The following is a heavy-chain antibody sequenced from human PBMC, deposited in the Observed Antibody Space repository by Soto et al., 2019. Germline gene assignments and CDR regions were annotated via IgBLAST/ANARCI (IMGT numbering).Heavy chain of an antibody. Sequence: SVKVSCKASGYTFTGYYMHWVRQAPGQGLEWMGWINPNSGGTNYAQKFQGRVTMTRDTSISTAYMELSRLRSDDTAVYYCARVTHSSSWYGDFDYWGQGTLVTVSS. V-gene: IGHV1-2*02. CDR1: GYTFTGYY. CDR3: ARVTHSSSWYGDFDY. CDR2: INPNSGGT. D-gene: IGHD6-13*01. J-gene: IGHJ4*02.